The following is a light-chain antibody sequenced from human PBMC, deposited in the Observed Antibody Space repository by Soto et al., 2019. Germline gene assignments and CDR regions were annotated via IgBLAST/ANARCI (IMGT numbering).Light chain of an antibody. Sequence: QSVLTQPRSASGSPGQSVTISCTGTSSDVGGYNYVSWYQQHPGKAPKLMIYDVSKRPSGVPDRFSGSKSGNTASLTISGLQAEDEADYYCCSYAGNYYVFGTGTKLTVL. CDR1: SSDVGGYNY. V-gene: IGLV2-11*01. J-gene: IGLJ1*01. CDR2: DVS. CDR3: CSYAGNYYV.